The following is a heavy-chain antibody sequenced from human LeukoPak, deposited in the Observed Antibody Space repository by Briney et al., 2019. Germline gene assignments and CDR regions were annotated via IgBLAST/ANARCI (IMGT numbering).Heavy chain of an antibody. CDR2: IRSKTDGGIT. Sequence: GGSLRLSCAASGFTFSNAWMSWVRQAPGKGLEWVGRIRSKTDGGITDYAATVKGRSTISRDDSKNTLDLQMNSLKTEDTAVYYCATIAASGQIDYWGQGTLVTVSS. D-gene: IGHD6-13*01. V-gene: IGHV3-15*01. J-gene: IGHJ4*02. CDR1: GFTFSNAW. CDR3: ATIAASGQIDY.